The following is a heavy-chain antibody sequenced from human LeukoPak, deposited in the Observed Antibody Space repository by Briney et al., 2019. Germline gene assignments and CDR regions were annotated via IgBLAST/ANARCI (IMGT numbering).Heavy chain of an antibody. J-gene: IGHJ6*02. V-gene: IGHV3-11*01. CDR1: GFTFSDYY. Sequence: PGGSLRLSCAASGFTFSDYYMSWIRQAPGKGLEWVSDISSSGSTIYYADSVKGRFTISRDNAKNSLYLQMNSLRAEDTAVYYCARDLIAAAGMSYYYYGMDVWGQGTTVTVSS. CDR3: ARDLIAAAGMSYYYYGMDV. D-gene: IGHD6-13*01. CDR2: ISSSGSTI.